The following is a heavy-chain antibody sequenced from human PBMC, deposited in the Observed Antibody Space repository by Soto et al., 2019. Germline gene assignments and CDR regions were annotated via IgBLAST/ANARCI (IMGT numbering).Heavy chain of an antibody. CDR3: ARGGGDYDLDY. V-gene: IGHV4-59*01. CDR1: GGSISSYY. Sequence: SETLSLTCTVSGGSISSYYWSWIRQPPGKGLEWIGYIYYSGSTNYNPSLKSRVTISVDTSKNQFSLKLSSVTAADTAVYYCARGGGDYDLDYWGQGTLVTVSS. CDR2: IYYSGST. J-gene: IGHJ4*02. D-gene: IGHD2-21*01.